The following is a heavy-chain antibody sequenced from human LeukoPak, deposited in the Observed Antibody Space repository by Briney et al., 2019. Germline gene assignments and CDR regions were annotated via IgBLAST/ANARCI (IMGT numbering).Heavy chain of an antibody. Sequence: GGSLRLSCAASGFTFSSYAMSWVRQAPGKGLEWVSYISSSSSTIYYADSVRGRFTISRDNAKNSLYLQMNSLRAEDTAVYYCARDTGYLRASAFDIWGQGTMVTVSS. CDR3: ARDTGYLRASAFDI. CDR1: GFTFSSYA. CDR2: ISSSSSTI. J-gene: IGHJ3*02. D-gene: IGHD1-14*01. V-gene: IGHV3-48*04.